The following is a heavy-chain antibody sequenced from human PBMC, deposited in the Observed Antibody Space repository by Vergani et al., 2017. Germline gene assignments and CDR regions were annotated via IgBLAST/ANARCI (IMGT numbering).Heavy chain of an antibody. CDR1: AFTFSSYG. V-gene: IGHV3-30*02. J-gene: IGHJ6*02. D-gene: IGHD2-2*01. CDR2: IRHDGTNQ. Sequence: QVHLVESGGGVVQPGGSLRLSCAASAFTFSSYGMHWARQVPGKGLECVAFIRHDGTNQYYADSVKGRFTISRDNSRNTLDLQMNSLKPEDTAVYYCAKSRGTCSSTSCFYHYAKDVWGQGTTVTVSS. CDR3: AKSRGTCSSTSCFYHYAKDV.